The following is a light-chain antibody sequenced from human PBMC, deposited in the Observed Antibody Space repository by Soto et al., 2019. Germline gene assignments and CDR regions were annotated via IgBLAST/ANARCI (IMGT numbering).Light chain of an antibody. V-gene: IGKV3-20*01. CDR2: AAS. J-gene: IGKJ1*01. CDR1: QSVSSDY. CDR3: QQYGYSRT. Sequence: EIVLTQSPGTLSLSPGERATLSCRASQSVSSDYLAWYQQRPGQAPRLLIYAASSRATGIPDRFSGSGSGTDFTLTISRLEPEDFAIYYCQQYGYSRTFGQGTKVDNK.